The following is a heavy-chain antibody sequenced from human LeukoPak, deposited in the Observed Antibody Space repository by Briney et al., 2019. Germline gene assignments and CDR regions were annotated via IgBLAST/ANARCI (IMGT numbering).Heavy chain of an antibody. J-gene: IGHJ4*02. D-gene: IGHD3-10*01. CDR2: ISVYNGNT. Sequence: ASVKVSCKTSGYRFTSYGISWVRQAPGQGLEWMGWISVYNGNTNYADSRDFAQKYQGRVTMTTDKSTSTAYMELRSLRSDDTAMYYCARGEGSGSYGYHDYWGQGTLVTVSS. CDR1: GYRFTSYG. V-gene: IGHV1-18*01. CDR3: ARGEGSGSYGYHDY.